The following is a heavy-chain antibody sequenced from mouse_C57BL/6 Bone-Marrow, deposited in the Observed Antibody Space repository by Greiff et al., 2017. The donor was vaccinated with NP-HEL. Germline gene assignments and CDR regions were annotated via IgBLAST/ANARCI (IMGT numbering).Heavy chain of an antibody. CDR3: ARSGFYYDYDFDD. J-gene: IGHJ2*01. CDR2: IYPRDGST. Sequence: VQLQQSGPELVKPGASVKLSCKASGYTFTSYDINWVKQRPGQGLEWIGWIYPRDGSTKYNEKFKGKATLTVDTSSSTAYMELHSLTSEDSAVYFCARSGFYYDYDFDDWGQGTTLTVSS. D-gene: IGHD2-4*01. V-gene: IGHV1-85*01. CDR1: GYTFTSYD.